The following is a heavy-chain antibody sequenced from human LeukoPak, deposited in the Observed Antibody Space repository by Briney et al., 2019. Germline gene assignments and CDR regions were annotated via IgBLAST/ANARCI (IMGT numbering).Heavy chain of an antibody. D-gene: IGHD3-16*01. CDR3: ATTDGPLGGV. CDR1: GFSFSSYW. V-gene: IGHV3-7*03. Sequence: GGSLRLSCTASGFSFSSYWMIWVRQAPGKGLEWVANIKHDGSEQHYVDFVKGRFTISRDNTMNSVYLQMDSLRVEDTAAYYCATTDGPLGGVWGQGTLVTVSS. CDR2: IKHDGSEQ. J-gene: IGHJ4*02.